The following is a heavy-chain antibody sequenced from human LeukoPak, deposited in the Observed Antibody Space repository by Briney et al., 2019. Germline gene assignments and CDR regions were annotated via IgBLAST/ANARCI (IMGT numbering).Heavy chain of an antibody. CDR2: ISSSETT. CDR3: ARGYCSDERCPVFPS. Sequence: SETLSLTCSVSGGSVTCYYWNWVRQTPGKGLEWIGYISSSETTDYGPSFKSRVTMSLDTSKNQFSLKLSSVTAADTGVYYCARGYCSDERCPVFPSWGQGTLVTVSS. J-gene: IGHJ5*02. V-gene: IGHV4-59*02. CDR1: GGSVTCYY. D-gene: IGHD2-15*01.